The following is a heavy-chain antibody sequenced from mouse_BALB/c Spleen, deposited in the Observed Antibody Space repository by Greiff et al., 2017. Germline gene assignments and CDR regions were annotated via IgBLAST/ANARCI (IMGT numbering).Heavy chain of an antibody. V-gene: IGHV5-6-3*01. CDR1: GFTFSSFG. D-gene: IGHD1-1*01. J-gene: IGHJ2*01. CDR2: INSNGGST. Sequence: DVQLVESGGGLVQPGGSRKLSCAASGFTFSSFGMSWVRQTPDKRLELVATINSNGGSTYYPDSVKGRFTISRDNAKNTLYLQMSSLKSEDTAMYYCAREVLREYFDYWGQGTTLTVSS. CDR3: AREVLREYFDY.